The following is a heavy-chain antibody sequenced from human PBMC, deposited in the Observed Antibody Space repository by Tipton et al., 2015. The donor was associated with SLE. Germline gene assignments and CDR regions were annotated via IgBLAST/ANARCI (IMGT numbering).Heavy chain of an antibody. J-gene: IGHJ5*02. CDR1: GFTFSDYY. CDR3: ARDIKKDGDCSGWFDP. V-gene: IGHV3-11*01. D-gene: IGHD2-21*02. Sequence: SLRLSCAASGFTFSDYYMSWIRQAPGKGLEWVSYISSSGSTIYYADSVKGRFTISRDNAKNSLYLQMNSLRAEDTAVYYCARDIKKDGDCSGWFDPWGQGTLVTVSS. CDR2: ISSSGSTI.